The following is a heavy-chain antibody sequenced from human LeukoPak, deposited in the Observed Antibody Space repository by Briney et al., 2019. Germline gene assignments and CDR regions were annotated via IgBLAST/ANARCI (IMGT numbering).Heavy chain of an antibody. Sequence: GRSLRLSCAASGFTFSSYAMHWVRQAPGKGLEWVAVISYDGSNKYYADSVKGRFTISRDNSKNTLYLQMNSLRAEDTAVYYCAKEEHRDNSGSDYWGQGTLVTVSS. D-gene: IGHD3-22*01. CDR1: GFTFSSYA. CDR2: ISYDGSNK. V-gene: IGHV3-30-3*01. J-gene: IGHJ4*02. CDR3: AKEEHRDNSGSDY.